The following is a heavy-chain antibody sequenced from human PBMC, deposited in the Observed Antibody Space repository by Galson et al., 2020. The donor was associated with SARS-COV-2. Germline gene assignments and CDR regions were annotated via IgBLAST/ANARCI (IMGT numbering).Heavy chain of an antibody. CDR3: ARGRRGVVPSPVLGLGPFYSYYYMDV. J-gene: IGHJ6*03. D-gene: IGHD3-10*01. CDR2: TIVGGTT. CDR1: GGSSTGYS. Sequence: SQTLSLTCAVPGGSSTGYSRTWIRQPPGKGLEWSGETIVGGTTNYSPSPRSRASISAHAPTRQSSLNLRSVTAADTARYYCARGRRGVVPSPVLGLGPFYSYYYMDVWGRGTTVTVSS. V-gene: IGHV4-34*01.